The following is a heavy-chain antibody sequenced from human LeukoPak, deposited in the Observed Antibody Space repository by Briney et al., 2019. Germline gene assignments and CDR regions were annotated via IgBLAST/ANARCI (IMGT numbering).Heavy chain of an antibody. CDR1: GGSFSSDFYY. D-gene: IGHD2-2*01. V-gene: IGHV4-61*02. CDR2: IYFTGRT. Sequence: PSQTLSLTCTVSGGSFSSDFYYWTWIRPPAGEGLEWIGRIYFTGRTNFNPSLTSRVNISLDASKHQFSLKLTSVTAADPAVYFCARESRVWCSSTTCHYYFDSWGEGTLVTVSS. CDR3: ARESRVWCSSTTCHYYFDS. J-gene: IGHJ4*02.